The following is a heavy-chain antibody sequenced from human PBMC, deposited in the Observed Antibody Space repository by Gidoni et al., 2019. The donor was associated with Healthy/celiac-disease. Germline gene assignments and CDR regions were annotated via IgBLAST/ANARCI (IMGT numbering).Heavy chain of an antibody. V-gene: IGHV3-23*01. CDR1: GFTFSSYA. J-gene: IGHJ4*02. CDR3: AKDRRSGGAFDY. Sequence: EVQLLESGGGLVQPWGSLRLSCAASGFTFSSYAMSWVRQAPGKGLEWVSAISGSGGSTYYADSVKGRFTISRDNSKNTLYLQMNSLRAEDTAVYYCAKDRRSGGAFDYWGQGTLVTVSS. CDR2: ISGSGGST. D-gene: IGHD1-26*01.